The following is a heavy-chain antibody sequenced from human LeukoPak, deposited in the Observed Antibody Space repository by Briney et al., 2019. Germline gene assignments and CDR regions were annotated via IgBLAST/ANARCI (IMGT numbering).Heavy chain of an antibody. CDR2: ISGSSTYI. Sequence: PGGSLRLSCAASGFIFSSYTMNWVRQAPGWGLEWVSSISGSSTYIYYADSVKGRFTISRDNAMNSLYLQMNSLRVEDTALYYCARDGDGRGEDFDYWGQGILVTVSS. CDR3: ARDGDGRGEDFDY. J-gene: IGHJ4*02. D-gene: IGHD4-17*01. V-gene: IGHV3-21*01. CDR1: GFIFSSYT.